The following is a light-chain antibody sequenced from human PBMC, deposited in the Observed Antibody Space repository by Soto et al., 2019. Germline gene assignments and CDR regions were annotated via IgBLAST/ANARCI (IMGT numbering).Light chain of an antibody. Sequence: EILLTQSPGTLSLSPGERATLSCRASQSAFSTYLAWYQQKPGQAPRLLIYGASSRATGIPDRFSGSGSGTDFTLTISRLEPEDFAVYYCQQYGNSPWTLGQGTKVDI. CDR3: QQYGNSPWT. J-gene: IGKJ1*01. V-gene: IGKV3-20*01. CDR2: GAS. CDR1: QSAFSTY.